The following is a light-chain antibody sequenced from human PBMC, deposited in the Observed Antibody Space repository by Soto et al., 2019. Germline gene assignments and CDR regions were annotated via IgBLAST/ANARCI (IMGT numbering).Light chain of an antibody. CDR3: CSYLGSSTV. CDR2: EDD. V-gene: IGLV2-23*01. J-gene: IGLJ7*01. Sequence: QSALTQPASVSGSPGQSITISCTGVSGDVGNYNLVSWYQQHPAKAPKLIIYEDDKRPTGVSNRFSGSKSGDTASLPISGLKSEDEAAYYCCSYLGSSTVFGGGTLMTVL. CDR1: SGDVGNYNL.